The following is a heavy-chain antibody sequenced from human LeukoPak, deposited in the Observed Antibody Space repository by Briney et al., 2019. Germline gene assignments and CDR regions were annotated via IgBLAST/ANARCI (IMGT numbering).Heavy chain of an antibody. CDR3: ARVKGLLVIDAFDI. D-gene: IGHD3-22*01. J-gene: IGHJ3*02. CDR2: IYYSGST. Sequence: SETLSLTYTVSGGSISSYYWSWIRQPPGKGLEWIGYIYYSGSTNYNPSLKSRVTISVDTSKNQFSLKLSSVTAADTAVYYCARVKGLLVIDAFDIWGQGTMVTVSS. V-gene: IGHV4-59*01. CDR1: GGSISSYY.